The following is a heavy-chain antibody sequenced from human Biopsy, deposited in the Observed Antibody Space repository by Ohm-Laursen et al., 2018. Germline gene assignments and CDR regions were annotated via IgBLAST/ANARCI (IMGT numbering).Heavy chain of an antibody. J-gene: IGHJ4*02. CDR2: INPGGNST. CDR1: GYTFTTYY. CDR3: VLASFDY. Sequence: GSSVKVSCKASGYTFTTYYIHWVRQAPGQGLEWMGIINPGGNSTAYTQNFRGRVTMTRNTSISTAYMELSSLRSEDTAVYYCVLASFDYWGQGTLVTVPS. V-gene: IGHV1-46*01.